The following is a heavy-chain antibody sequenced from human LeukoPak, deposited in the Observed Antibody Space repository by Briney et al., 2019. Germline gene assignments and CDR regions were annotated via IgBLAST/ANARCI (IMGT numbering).Heavy chain of an antibody. Sequence: GGSLRLSCAASGFTFSSYSMIWVRQAPGKGLEWVSSISSSSSYIFFADSVKGRFTTSRDNAKSSLYLQMNSLRAEDTALYYCARHRTASDYWGQGTLVTVSS. CDR1: GFTFSSYS. V-gene: IGHV3-21*01. CDR2: ISSSSSYI. D-gene: IGHD3-16*02. CDR3: ARHRTASDY. J-gene: IGHJ4*02.